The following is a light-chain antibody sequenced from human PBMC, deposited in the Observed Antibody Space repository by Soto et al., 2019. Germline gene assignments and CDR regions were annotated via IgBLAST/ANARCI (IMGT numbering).Light chain of an antibody. V-gene: IGKV4-1*01. Sequence: DIVMTQSPDSLAVSLGERVTISCESSQSVLYRSNYKNYLSWYQQEPGQPPRLLIYWASIRESGVPDRFSGSGSGTYFTLTISSLQAEDVAVYYCQQFYITPWTFGQGTKVDIK. CDR1: QSVLYRSNYKNY. CDR2: WAS. J-gene: IGKJ1*01. CDR3: QQFYITPWT.